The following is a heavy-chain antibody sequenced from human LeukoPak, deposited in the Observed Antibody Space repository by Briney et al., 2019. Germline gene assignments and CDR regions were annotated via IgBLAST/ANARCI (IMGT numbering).Heavy chain of an antibody. V-gene: IGHV4-59*01. J-gene: IGHJ4*02. CDR3: ARGSPRGYCSGGSCYFDY. CDR1: GGSISSYY. CDR2: IYYSGST. Sequence: SETLSRTCTVSGGSISSYYWSWIRQPPGKGLEWIGYIYYSGSTNYNPSLKSRVTISVDTSKNQFSLKLSSVTAADTAVYYCARGSPRGYCSGGSCYFDYWGQGTLVTVSS. D-gene: IGHD2-15*01.